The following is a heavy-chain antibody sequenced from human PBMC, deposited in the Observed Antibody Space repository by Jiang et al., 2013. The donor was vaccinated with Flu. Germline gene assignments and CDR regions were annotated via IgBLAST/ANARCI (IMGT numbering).Heavy chain of an antibody. CDR2: IYYSGKS. J-gene: IGHJ3*02. V-gene: IGHV4-30-4*07. CDR3: ARGEGDAFEY. CDR1: GASVSGDPYS. Sequence: GSGLVKPSQTLSLTCAVSGASVSGDPYSWSWIRLPPGKGPEWIGFIYYSGKSYYNPSLESRVSISADTSKNQFSLTLSSVTAADTAVYYCARGEGDAFEYLGPRDNGHRSLQ.